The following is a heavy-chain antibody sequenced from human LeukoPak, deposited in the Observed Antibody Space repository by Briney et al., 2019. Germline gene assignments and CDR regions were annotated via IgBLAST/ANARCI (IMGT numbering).Heavy chain of an antibody. CDR2: IDRSGSYT. D-gene: IGHD4-17*01. V-gene: IGHV3-11*06. Sequence: GGSLRLSCAASGFTVSDYYMNWIRQAPGKGLEWLSYIDRSGSYTNYADSVKGRFTISRDNAKNSLFLQMNSLRAEDTAVYYCAKDPSGLYGDLDYWGQGTLVTISS. CDR1: GFTVSDYY. J-gene: IGHJ4*02. CDR3: AKDPSGLYGDLDY.